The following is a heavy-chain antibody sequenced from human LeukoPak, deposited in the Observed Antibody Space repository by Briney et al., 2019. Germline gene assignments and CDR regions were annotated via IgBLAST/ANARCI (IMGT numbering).Heavy chain of an antibody. CDR3: ARCRGYYDSSGYHISSFDL. Sequence: GGSLRLSCAASGFTFSDYWMHWVRQAPGRGLVWVSRINGEGRSTNYADSVKGRFTISRDNARSTLYLQMNSLRAEDTAAYYCARCRGYYDSSGYHISSFDLWGQGTMISVSS. V-gene: IGHV3-74*01. CDR2: INGEGRST. CDR1: GFTFSDYW. J-gene: IGHJ3*01. D-gene: IGHD3-22*01.